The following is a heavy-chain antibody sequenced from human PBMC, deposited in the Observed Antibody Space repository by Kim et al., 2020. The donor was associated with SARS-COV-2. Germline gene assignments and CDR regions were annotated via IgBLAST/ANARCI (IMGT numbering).Heavy chain of an antibody. J-gene: IGHJ4*02. CDR2: ISYDGSNK. D-gene: IGHD6-13*01. CDR1: GFTFSSYG. CDR3: AKGGWYSSSWYFDY. V-gene: IGHV3-30*18. Sequence: GGSLRLSCAASGFTFSSYGMHWVRQAPGKGLEWVAVISYDGSNKYYADSVKGRFTISRDNSKNTLYLQMNSLRAEDTAVYYCAKGGWYSSSWYFDYWGQGTLVTVSS.